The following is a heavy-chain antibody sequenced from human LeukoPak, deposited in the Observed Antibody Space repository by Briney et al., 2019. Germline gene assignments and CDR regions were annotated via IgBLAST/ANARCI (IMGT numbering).Heavy chain of an antibody. CDR1: GGSISTSSSY. J-gene: IGHJ5*02. Sequence: SETLSLTCSVSGGSISTSSSYWGWIRQSPGQGLEWIGSMYYSGTTYYNPSLKSRVTISVATSKNRFSLKLSSVTAADTAVYYCARGTWSRTGWFDPWGQGTLVIVSS. CDR3: ARGTWSRTGWFDP. D-gene: IGHD1-1*01. V-gene: IGHV4-39*07. CDR2: MYYSGTT.